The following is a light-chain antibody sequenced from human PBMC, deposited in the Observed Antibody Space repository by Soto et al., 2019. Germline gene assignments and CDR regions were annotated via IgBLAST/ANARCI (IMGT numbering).Light chain of an antibody. J-gene: IGKJ1*01. CDR1: QSLNTW. Sequence: IQMTQSPSTLSASVGDRGTFTCGASQSLNTWLAWYQQKPGKAPKLLIYKASTLEVGVPSRFSGSGSGTEFTLTISTLQPSDFATYYCQQYNSYPWTFGQGTKVDIK. V-gene: IGKV1-5*03. CDR2: KAS. CDR3: QQYNSYPWT.